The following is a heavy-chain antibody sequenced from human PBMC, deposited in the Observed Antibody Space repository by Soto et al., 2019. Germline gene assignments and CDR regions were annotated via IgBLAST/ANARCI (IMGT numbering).Heavy chain of an antibody. CDR3: ARDDGYKRRAHFDY. CDR2: IIPIFGTA. V-gene: IGHV1-69*13. CDR1: GVTFSSYA. J-gene: IGHJ4*02. D-gene: IGHD5-12*01. Sequence: SVKVSCKASGVTFSSYAISWVRQAPGQGLEWMGGIIPIFGTANYAQKFQGRVTITADESTSTAYMELSSLRSEDTAVYYCARDDGYKRRAHFDYWGQGTLVTVSS.